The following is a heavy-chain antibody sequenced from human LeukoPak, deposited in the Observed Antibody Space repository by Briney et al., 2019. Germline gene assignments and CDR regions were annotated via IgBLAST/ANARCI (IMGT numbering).Heavy chain of an antibody. CDR1: GFTFSSYG. D-gene: IGHD1-26*01. V-gene: IGHV3-23*01. Sequence: PGGPLRLSCAASGFTFSSYGMHWVRQAPEKGLEWVATISGSGGGTYYADSVKGRFTISRDDSKNTLYLQMNSLRAEDTAVYYCAKDLGRYRNNYFDYWGQGTLVTVSS. CDR3: AKDLGRYRNNYFDY. J-gene: IGHJ4*02. CDR2: ISGSGGGT.